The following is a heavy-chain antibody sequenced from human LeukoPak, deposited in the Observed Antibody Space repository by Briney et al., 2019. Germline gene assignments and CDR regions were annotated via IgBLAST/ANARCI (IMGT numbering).Heavy chain of an antibody. CDR3: ARERIAVAGKVWFDP. J-gene: IGHJ5*02. V-gene: IGHV3-20*01. Sequence: PGGFLRLSCAASGFTFDDYGMSWVRQAPGKGLEWVSGINWNGGSTGYADSVKGRFTISRDNAENSLYLQMNSLRAEDTALYHCARERIAVAGKVWFDPWGQGTLVTVSS. D-gene: IGHD6-19*01. CDR1: GFTFDDYG. CDR2: INWNGGST.